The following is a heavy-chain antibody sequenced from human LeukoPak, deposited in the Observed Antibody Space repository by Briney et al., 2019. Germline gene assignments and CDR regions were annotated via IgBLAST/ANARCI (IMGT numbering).Heavy chain of an antibody. V-gene: IGHV3-30*04. J-gene: IGHJ4*02. CDR1: GFTFSYYA. Sequence: GGSLRLSCAASGFTFSYYAMHWVRQAPGKGLEWVAVISYDGSNKYYADSVKGRFTISRDNSKNTLYLQMNSLRAEDTAVYYCARDLMSHYYDSSGYPGWGQGTLVTVSS. CDR2: ISYDGSNK. CDR3: ARDLMSHYYDSSGYPG. D-gene: IGHD3-22*01.